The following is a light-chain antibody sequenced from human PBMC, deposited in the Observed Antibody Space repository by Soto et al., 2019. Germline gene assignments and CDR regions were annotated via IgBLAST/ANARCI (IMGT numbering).Light chain of an antibody. V-gene: IGLV1-44*01. CDR1: SSNVGSHT. Sequence: QLVLTQPPSASGTPGQRVTISCSGSSSNVGSHTVNWYQQVPGTAPKLLIYDNNRRPSGVPDRFSGSKSATSASLAISGLQSDDEADYYCAAWDDSLNGVFGGGTKLTVL. CDR2: DNN. CDR3: AAWDDSLNGV. J-gene: IGLJ2*01.